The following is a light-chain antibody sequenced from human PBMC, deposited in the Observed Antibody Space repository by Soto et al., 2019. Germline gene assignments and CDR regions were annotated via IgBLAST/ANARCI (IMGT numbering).Light chain of an antibody. CDR2: DVS. V-gene: IGLV2-14*01. J-gene: IGLJ3*02. Sequence: QSALTQPASVSGSPGQSITISCTGTSSDVGGYNYVSWYQQHPGKAPKLMIYDVSNRPSGVSNRFSGSKSGNTASLPISGLQAEDEADYYCSQYTSSSPLYVFGGGTKLTVL. CDR1: SSDVGGYNY. CDR3: SQYTSSSPLYV.